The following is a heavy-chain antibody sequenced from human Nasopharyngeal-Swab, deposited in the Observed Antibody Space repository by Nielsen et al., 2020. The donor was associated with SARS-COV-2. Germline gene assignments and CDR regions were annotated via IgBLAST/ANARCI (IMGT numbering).Heavy chain of an antibody. CDR1: GYTFTSYD. J-gene: IGHJ3*02. Sequence: ASVKACKASGYTFTSYDINWVRQATGQGLEWMGWMNPNSGNTGYAQKFQGRVTMTRNTSISTAYMELSSLRSEDTAVYYCARGWLLHAFDIWGQGTMVTVSS. V-gene: IGHV1-8*01. D-gene: IGHD6-19*01. CDR3: ARGWLLHAFDI. CDR2: MNPNSGNT.